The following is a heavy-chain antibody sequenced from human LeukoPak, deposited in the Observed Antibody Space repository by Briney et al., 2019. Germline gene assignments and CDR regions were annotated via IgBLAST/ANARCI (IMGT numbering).Heavy chain of an antibody. Sequence: GGSLRLSCAASAFTLSSYAMHWVRQAPGRGLEWVAVTSYDESTKHYADSVKGRFTISRDNYKNTLYLQMNSLRADDTAVYYCARDRKWLLTFDLWGQGTLVTVSS. CDR2: TSYDESTK. CDR3: ARDRKWLLTFDL. V-gene: IGHV3-30-3*01. D-gene: IGHD6-19*01. J-gene: IGHJ4*02. CDR1: AFTLSSYA.